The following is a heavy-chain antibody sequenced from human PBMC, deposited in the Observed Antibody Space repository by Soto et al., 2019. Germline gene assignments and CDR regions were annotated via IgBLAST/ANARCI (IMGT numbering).Heavy chain of an antibody. CDR2: VNPNSGNT. V-gene: IGHV1-8*01. J-gene: IGHJ6*03. D-gene: IGHD3-9*01. CDR1: GYSFTSYD. Sequence: ASVKASCKASGYSFTSYDINWVRQATGQGLEWMGWVNPNSGNTGYAQRFQGRVTMTRNTSISTAYMELSSLRSEDTAVYYCARGLRGRGLVVIKTYYYYYMYVWGKGTTVTVSS. CDR3: ARGLRGRGLVVIKTYYYYYMYV.